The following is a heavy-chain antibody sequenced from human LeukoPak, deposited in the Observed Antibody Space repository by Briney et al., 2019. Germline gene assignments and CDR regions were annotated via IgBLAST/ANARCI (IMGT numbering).Heavy chain of an antibody. D-gene: IGHD5-12*01. Sequence: GGSLRLSCATSGFTFSGSAMHWVRQASGKGLEWVGRIRSKANTYATAYAASVKGRFTISRDDSKNTAYLQMNSLKTEDTAVYYCTSSGYVWDYFDYWGQGTLVTVSS. CDR3: TSSGYVWDYFDY. V-gene: IGHV3-73*01. CDR2: IRSKANTYAT. J-gene: IGHJ4*02. CDR1: GFTFSGSA.